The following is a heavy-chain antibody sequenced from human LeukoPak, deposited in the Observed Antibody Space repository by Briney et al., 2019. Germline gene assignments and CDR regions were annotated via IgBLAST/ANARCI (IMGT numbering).Heavy chain of an antibody. CDR3: ARDLAYGDPPSGFDP. CDR1: GYTFTGYY. CDR2: INPNGGGT. Sequence: ASVKASCKASGYTFTGYYMHWVRQAPGQRLEWMGWINPNGGGTNYAQKFQGRVTMTRDTSITTAYMELSSLRSDDTAVYFCARDLAYGDPPSGFDPWGQGTLVAVSS. J-gene: IGHJ5*02. D-gene: IGHD4-17*01. V-gene: IGHV1-2*02.